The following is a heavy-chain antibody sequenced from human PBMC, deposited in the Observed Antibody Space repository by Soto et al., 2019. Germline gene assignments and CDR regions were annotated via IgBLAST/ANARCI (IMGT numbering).Heavy chain of an antibody. J-gene: IGHJ4*02. CDR1: GYTFASYA. V-gene: IGHV1-18*01. CDR3: ARDPPPPDY. CDR2: ISAYNGNT. Sequence: QVQLVQSGAEVKKPGASVKVSCKASGYTFASYAISWMRQAPGQGLEWMGWISAYNGNTNYAQKLQGRVTMTTDTSTTTPYMELRSLRSDDTAMYYCARDPPPPDYWGQGTLVTVSS.